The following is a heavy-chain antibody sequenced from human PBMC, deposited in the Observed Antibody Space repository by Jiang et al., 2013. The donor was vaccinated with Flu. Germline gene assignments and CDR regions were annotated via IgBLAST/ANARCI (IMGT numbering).Heavy chain of an antibody. V-gene: IGHV3-30*18. Sequence: RSLRLSCAASGFSFSSYGMHWVRQAPGKGLEWVAVISSDGVQNYADSVKGRFTISRDNSKKTLNLQMNSLRAEDTAVYYCAKDLGGSYYSYFDYWGQGTLVTVSS. J-gene: IGHJ4*02. D-gene: IGHD1-26*01. CDR2: ISSDGVQ. CDR1: GFSFSSYG. CDR3: AKDLGGSYYSYFDY.